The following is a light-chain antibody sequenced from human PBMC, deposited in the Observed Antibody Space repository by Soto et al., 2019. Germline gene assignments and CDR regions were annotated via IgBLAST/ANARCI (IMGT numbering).Light chain of an antibody. CDR1: QSVSSN. V-gene: IGKV3-15*01. J-gene: IGKJ4*01. Sequence: EIVMTQSPATLSVSPGERATLSCRASQSVSSNLAWYQQKPGQAPRLLIYGASTRATGIPARFSGSGSGTAFTLTISSLQSEDLAVYDCQEYNSWPPLTFGGGTKVEIK. CDR2: GAS. CDR3: QEYNSWPPLT.